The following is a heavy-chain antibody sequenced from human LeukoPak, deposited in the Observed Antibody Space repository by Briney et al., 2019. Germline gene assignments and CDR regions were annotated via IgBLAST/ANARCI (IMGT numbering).Heavy chain of an antibody. CDR1: GYTFTTSD. Sequence: ASVMVSCKASGYTFTTSDIHWVRQSPGQGLEWMGSMNPDTGLTGYAQKFQDRVTLTRDTTIATAYLELSSLKAEDTAVYFCAREDADYSGTCFHWFGPWGQGTLVTVSS. CDR3: AREDADYSGTCFHWFGP. D-gene: IGHD1-26*01. CDR2: MNPDTGLT. J-gene: IGHJ5*02. V-gene: IGHV1-8*01.